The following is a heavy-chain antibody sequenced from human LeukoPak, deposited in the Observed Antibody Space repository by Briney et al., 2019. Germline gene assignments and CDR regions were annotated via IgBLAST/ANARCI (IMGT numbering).Heavy chain of an antibody. D-gene: IGHD2-2*01. J-gene: IGHJ4*02. CDR2: IKSKTDGGTT. V-gene: IGHV3-15*01. CDR1: GFTFSNAW. Sequence: GGSLRLSCAASGFTFSNAWMSWVRQAPGKGLEWVGRIKSKTDGGTTDYAAPVKGRFTISRDDSKNTLYLQMNSLKTEDTAVYYCTTAAVPAAHFDYWGQGTLVTVSS. CDR3: TTAAVPAAHFDY.